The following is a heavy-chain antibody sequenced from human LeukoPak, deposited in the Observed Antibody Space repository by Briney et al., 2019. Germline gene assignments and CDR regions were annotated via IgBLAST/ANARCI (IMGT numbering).Heavy chain of an antibody. D-gene: IGHD6-19*01. CDR1: GFTFSTYS. J-gene: IGHJ4*02. CDR2: ISSISSII. Sequence: GGSLRLSCAASGFTFSTYSMGWVRQAPGKGLEWISYISSISSIIYYADSVKGRFTISRDNAKSSLYLQMNSLRAEDTAVYYCANQGPVLAVAGNYWGQGTLVTVSS. V-gene: IGHV3-48*01. CDR3: ANQGPVLAVAGNY.